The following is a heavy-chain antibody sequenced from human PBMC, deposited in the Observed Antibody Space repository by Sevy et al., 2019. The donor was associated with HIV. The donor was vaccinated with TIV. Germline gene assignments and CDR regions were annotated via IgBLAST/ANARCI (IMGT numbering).Heavy chain of an antibody. J-gene: IGHJ6*02. Sequence: ASVKVSCKASGYTFTSYDINWVRQATGQGLEWMGWMNPNSGNTGYAQKFQGRVTMTRNTSISTAYMELSSLRSEDTVVYYCARQQLGPYYYYYYGMDVWGQGTTVTVSS. CDR3: ARQQLGPYYYYYYGMDV. CDR1: GYTFTSYD. D-gene: IGHD6-6*01. V-gene: IGHV1-8*01. CDR2: MNPNSGNT.